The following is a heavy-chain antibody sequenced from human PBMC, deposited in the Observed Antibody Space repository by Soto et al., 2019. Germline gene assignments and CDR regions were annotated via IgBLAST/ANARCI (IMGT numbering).Heavy chain of an antibody. CDR3: ARDRHSNSYYFDY. Sequence: SETLSLTCTVSGGSISSYYWSWIRQPPGKGLEWIGYIYYSGSTNYNPSLKSRVTMTRDTSTSTVYMELSSLRSEDTAVYYCARDRHSNSYYFDYWGQGTLVTVSS. J-gene: IGHJ4*02. CDR2: IYYSGST. V-gene: IGHV4-59*01. D-gene: IGHD4-4*01. CDR1: GGSISSYY.